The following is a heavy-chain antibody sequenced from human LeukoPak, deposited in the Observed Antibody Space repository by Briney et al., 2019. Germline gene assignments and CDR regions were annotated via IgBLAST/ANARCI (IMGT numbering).Heavy chain of an antibody. D-gene: IGHD3-10*01. CDR2: IIPILCIA. Sequence: ASVKVSCKASGGTFSSYAISWVRQAPGQGLEWMGRIIPILCIANYAQKFQGRVTITADKSTSTAYMELSSLRSEDTAMYYRAREEGRVTMVRGVPGLDYWGQGTLVTVSS. V-gene: IGHV1-69*04. CDR3: AREEGRVTMVRGVPGLDY. CDR1: GGTFSSYA. J-gene: IGHJ4*02.